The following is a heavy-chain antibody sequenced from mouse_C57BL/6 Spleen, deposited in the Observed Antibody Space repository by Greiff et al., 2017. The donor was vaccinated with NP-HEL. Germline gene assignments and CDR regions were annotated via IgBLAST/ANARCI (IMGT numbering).Heavy chain of an antibody. D-gene: IGHD2-3*01. J-gene: IGHJ1*03. CDR3: ARSSDGYYGYFDV. CDR1: GFTFTDYY. V-gene: IGHV7-3*01. CDR2: IRNKANGYTT. Sequence: EVMLVESGGGLVQPGGSLSLSCAASGFTFTDYYMSWVRQPPGKALEWLGFIRNKANGYTTEYSASVKGRFTISRDNSQSILYLQMNALRAEDSATYYCARSSDGYYGYFDVWGTGTTVTVSS.